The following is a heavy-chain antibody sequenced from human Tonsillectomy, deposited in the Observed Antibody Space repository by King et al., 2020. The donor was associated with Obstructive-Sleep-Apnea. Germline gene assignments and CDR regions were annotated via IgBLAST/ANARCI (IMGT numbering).Heavy chain of an antibody. V-gene: IGHV4-39*07. Sequence: QLQESGPGLVKPSETLSLTCTVSGGSISSTSYYWGWIRQPPGKGLGWSGNSYVRGSTYYNPSLKSRVTISVDMSKNQFSLKVSSVTAADTAVYYCARGRDIYGMDVWGQGTTVTVSS. CDR2: SYVRGST. CDR1: GGSISSTSYY. J-gene: IGHJ6*02. CDR3: ARGRDIYGMDV.